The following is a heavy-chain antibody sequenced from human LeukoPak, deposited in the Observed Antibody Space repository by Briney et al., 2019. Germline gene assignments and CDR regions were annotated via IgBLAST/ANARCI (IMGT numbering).Heavy chain of an antibody. J-gene: IGHJ4*02. V-gene: IGHV3-21*01. Sequence: GGSLRLSCATSGFTFSSYSMNWVRQAPGKGLEWVSSISSSSSYIYYADSVKGRFTISRDNAKNSLYLQMNSLRAEDTAVYYCARVGSLRYFDWSFDYWGQGTLVTVSS. CDR2: ISSSSSYI. D-gene: IGHD3-9*01. CDR3: ARVGSLRYFDWSFDY. CDR1: GFTFSSYS.